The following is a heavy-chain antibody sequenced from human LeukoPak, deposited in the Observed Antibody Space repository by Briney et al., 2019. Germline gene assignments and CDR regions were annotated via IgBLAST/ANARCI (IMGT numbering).Heavy chain of an antibody. CDR3: ARLYTTSVFDY. CDR2: ISYSGTT. V-gene: IGHV4-59*11. Sequence: PSETLSLTCAVSGASITSHYWSWIRQPPGKGLQWIAYISYSGTTNSNPSLKSRVTISVDVSKSQFSLKLSSVTAADTAVYYCARLYTTSVFDYWGQGTLVTVSS. J-gene: IGHJ4*02. D-gene: IGHD1-1*01. CDR1: GASITSHY.